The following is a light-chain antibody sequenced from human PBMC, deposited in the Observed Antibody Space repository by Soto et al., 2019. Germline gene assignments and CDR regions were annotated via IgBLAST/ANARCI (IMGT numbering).Light chain of an antibody. V-gene: IGKV1-39*01. CDR1: QSISSY. Sequence: IRMTQSPSSLSASPGDRVTITCRASQSISSYLNWYQQKPGKAPKLLIFAASSLQTGVPSRFSGSGSGTDFTLTISSLQPEDFATYYCQQSYNTLWTFGQGTKVDIK. J-gene: IGKJ1*01. CDR3: QQSYNTLWT. CDR2: AAS.